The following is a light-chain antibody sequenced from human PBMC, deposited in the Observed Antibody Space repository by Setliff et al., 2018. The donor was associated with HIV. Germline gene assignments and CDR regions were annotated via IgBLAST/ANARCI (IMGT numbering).Light chain of an antibody. CDR1: SSNIGSNT. V-gene: IGLV1-44*01. Sequence: SALTQPPPASGTPGQRVTISCSGSSSNIGSNTVNWYQQVPGTAPKLLIYKNNQRPSGVPDRFSGSKSGTSASLAISGLQSDDEADYYCAAWDDSLSVFVFGTGTKVTV. CDR3: AAWDDSLSVFV. CDR2: KNN. J-gene: IGLJ1*01.